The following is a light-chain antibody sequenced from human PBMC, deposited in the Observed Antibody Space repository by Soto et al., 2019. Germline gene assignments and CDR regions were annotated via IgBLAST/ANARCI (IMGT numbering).Light chain of an antibody. CDR2: DAS. CDR3: QQYDNLPGT. CDR1: QDISNY. J-gene: IGKJ4*01. V-gene: IGKV1-33*01. Sequence: DIQMTQSPSSLSASVGDRVTITCQASQDISNYLNWYQQKPGKAPKLLIYDASNLETGVPSRFSGSGSGTDFTFTISSQQPEDIATYYCQQYDNLPGTFGGGTKVEIK.